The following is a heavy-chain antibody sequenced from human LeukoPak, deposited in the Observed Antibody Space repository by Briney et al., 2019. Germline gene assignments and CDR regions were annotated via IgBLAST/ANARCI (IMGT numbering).Heavy chain of an antibody. J-gene: IGHJ4*02. Sequence: GASVKVSCKASGYTFIGYDINWVRQATGQGLEWMGWMNPKSGNTGYAQSSQGRVTMTRSTSINTAYMELSSLRSDDTAVYYCALSLYYYNSSGYYPFDYWGQGTLVTVSS. CDR2: MNPKSGNT. CDR3: ALSLYYYNSSGYYPFDY. D-gene: IGHD3-22*01. CDR1: GYTFIGYD. V-gene: IGHV1-8*01.